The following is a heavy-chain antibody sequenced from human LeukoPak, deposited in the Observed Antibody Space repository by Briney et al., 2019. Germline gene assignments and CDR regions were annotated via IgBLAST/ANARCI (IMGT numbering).Heavy chain of an antibody. J-gene: IGHJ4*02. CDR3: AREEVVAFDY. CDR2: IYYSGST. Sequence: SETLSLTCTVSGGSISSSSYYWGWIRQPPGKGLEWIGSIYYSGSTYYNPSLKSRVTISVDTSKNQFSLKLSSVTAADTAVYYCAREEVVAFDYWGQGTLVTVSS. V-gene: IGHV4-39*07. CDR1: GGSISSSSYY. D-gene: IGHD2-15*01.